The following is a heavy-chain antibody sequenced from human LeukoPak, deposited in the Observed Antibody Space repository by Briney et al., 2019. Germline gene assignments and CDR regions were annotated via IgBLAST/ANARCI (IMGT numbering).Heavy chain of an antibody. CDR3: AKTHYYDSSSFDP. CDR1: GFTVSSNY. D-gene: IGHD3-22*01. J-gene: IGHJ5*02. Sequence: GGSLRLSCAASGFTVSSNYMSWVRQAPGKGLEWVSAISGSGGSTYYADSVKGRFTISRGNSKNTLYLQMNSLRAEDTAVYYCAKTHYYDSSSFDPWGQGTLVTVSS. CDR2: ISGSGGST. V-gene: IGHV3-23*01.